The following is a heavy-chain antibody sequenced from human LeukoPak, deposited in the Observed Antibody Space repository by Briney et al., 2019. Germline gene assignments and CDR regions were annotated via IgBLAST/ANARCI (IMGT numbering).Heavy chain of an antibody. V-gene: IGHV4-59*12. CDR1: GGSISSYY. D-gene: IGHD6-13*01. Sequence: PSETLSLTCTVSGGSISSYYWSWIRQPPGKGLEWIGYIYYSGSTNYNPSLKSRVTISVDKSKNQFSLKLSSVTAADTAVYYCARGIAAAGLNFDYWGQGTLVTVPS. J-gene: IGHJ4*02. CDR3: ARGIAAAGLNFDY. CDR2: IYYSGST.